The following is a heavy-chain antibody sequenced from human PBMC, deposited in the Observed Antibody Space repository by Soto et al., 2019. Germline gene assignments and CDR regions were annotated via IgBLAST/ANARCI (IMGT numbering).Heavy chain of an antibody. D-gene: IGHD3-3*01. CDR2: IYWDDDK. CDR1: WFSLNTRGVG. J-gene: IGHJ4*02. CDR3: AHRVLRTVFGLVTTTAIYFDF. V-gene: IGHV2-5*02. Sequence: QITLNESGPTQVKPRQTLTLTCTFSWFSLNTRGVGVGWIRQSPGKAPEWLALIYWDDDKRYSPSLKSRLTITKDTSKNQVVLTMADLDPADTATYYCAHRVLRTVFGLVTTTAIYFDFWGQGTPVAVSS.